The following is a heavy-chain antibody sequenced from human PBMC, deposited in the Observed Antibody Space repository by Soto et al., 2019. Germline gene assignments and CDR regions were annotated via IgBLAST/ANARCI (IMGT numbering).Heavy chain of an antibody. CDR3: ARVCADDYDGSGYLDK. J-gene: IGHJ4*02. V-gene: IGHV1-69*01. CDR1: GGTFSSYA. Sequence: VKVSCKTSGGTFSSYAISWVRRAPGQRLEWMGGIIPIFGTANYAQKFQGRVTITADESTSTAYMELSSLRSEDTAVYYCARVCADDYDGSGYLDKRVQGSLFTVPS. CDR2: IIPIFGTA. D-gene: IGHD3-22*01.